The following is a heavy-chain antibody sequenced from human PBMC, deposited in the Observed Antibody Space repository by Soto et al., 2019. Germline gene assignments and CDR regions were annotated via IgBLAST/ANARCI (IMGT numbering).Heavy chain of an antibody. CDR1: GGSFSGYY. J-gene: IGHJ6*02. Sequence: NPSETLSLTCAVYGGSFSGYYWSWIRQPPGKGQEWIGEINHSGSTNYNPSLKSRVTISVDTSKNQFSLKLSSVTAADTAVYYCARGDPYYDFWSGYWPLAEGSGYGMDVWGQGTTVTVSS. D-gene: IGHD3-3*01. CDR2: INHSGST. V-gene: IGHV4-34*01. CDR3: ARGDPYYDFWSGYWPLAEGSGYGMDV.